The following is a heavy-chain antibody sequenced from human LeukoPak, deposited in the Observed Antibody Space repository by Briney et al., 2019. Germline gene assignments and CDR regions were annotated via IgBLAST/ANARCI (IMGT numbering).Heavy chain of an antibody. D-gene: IGHD3-10*01. V-gene: IGHV3-21*01. J-gene: IGHJ6*03. CDR3: ARVGGITLALAPSPFPDYNYYYMDV. CDR2: ISSSSSYI. Sequence: GGSLRLSCAASGFTFSSYSMNWVRQAPGKGLEWVSSISSSSSYIYYADSVKGLFTISRDNAKKSLYLQMNSLRAEDTAVYYCARVGGITLALAPSPFPDYNYYYMDVWGKGTTVTVSS. CDR1: GFTFSSYS.